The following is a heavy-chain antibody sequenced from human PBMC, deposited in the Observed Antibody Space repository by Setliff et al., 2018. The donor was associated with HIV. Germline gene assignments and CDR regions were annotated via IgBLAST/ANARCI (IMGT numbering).Heavy chain of an antibody. V-gene: IGHV3-66*02. D-gene: IGHD3-22*01. CDR2: IYSDGST. Sequence: GGSLRLSCAASGFTVSSHYMSWVRQAPGKGLEWVSTIYSDGSTYHADSVKGRFTLSRDTSKNTLSLQMNSLRPEDTAVFYCARVRLYSSALDYWGQGALVTVSS. CDR1: GFTVSSHY. J-gene: IGHJ4*02. CDR3: ARVRLYSSALDY.